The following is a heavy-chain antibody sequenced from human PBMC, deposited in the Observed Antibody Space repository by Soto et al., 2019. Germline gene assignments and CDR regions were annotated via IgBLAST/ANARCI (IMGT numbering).Heavy chain of an antibody. D-gene: IGHD1-7*01. CDR1: GYTFTSYG. J-gene: IGHJ6*02. V-gene: IGHV1-18*04. Sequence: QVQLVQSGAEVKKPGASVKVSCKASGYTFTSYGISWVRQAPGQGLEWMGWISAYNGNTNYAQKLQRRVTMTTDTSTSTAYMELRSLRSDDTAVYYCARQGMEFRNWNYLPWPDDYYYYGMDVWGQGTTVTVSS. CDR3: ARQGMEFRNWNYLPWPDDYYYYGMDV. CDR2: ISAYNGNT.